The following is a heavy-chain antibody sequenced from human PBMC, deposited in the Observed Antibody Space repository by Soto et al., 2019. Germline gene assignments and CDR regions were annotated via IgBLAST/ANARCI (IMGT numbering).Heavy chain of an antibody. Sequence: PGESLKISCKGSGYSFTSYWISWVRQMPGKGLEWMGRIDPSDSYTNYSPSFQGHVTISADKSISTAYLQWSSLKASDTAMYYCAKSGRNVLAPTPENWFDPWAQGTLVPVSS. CDR1: GYSFTSYW. CDR2: IDPSDSYT. CDR3: AKSGRNVLAPTPENWFDP. J-gene: IGHJ5*02. V-gene: IGHV5-10-1*01. D-gene: IGHD1-1*01.